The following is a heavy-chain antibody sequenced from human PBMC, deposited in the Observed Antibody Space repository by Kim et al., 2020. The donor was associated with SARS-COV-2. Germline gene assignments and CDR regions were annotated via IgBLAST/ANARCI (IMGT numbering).Heavy chain of an antibody. CDR3: AGGAGLAILFDAFDI. J-gene: IGHJ3*02. Sequence: GGSLRLSCAASGFIVSSNYMTWVRQAPGKGLECVSVTFSGGRTYYADSVKGRFTVSRDNSENTLYLQMTSLRAEDTAVYYCAGGAGLAILFDAFDIWGQGTKVTVSS. CDR2: TFSGGRT. V-gene: IGHV3-53*01. D-gene: IGHD3-10*01. CDR1: GFIVSSNY.